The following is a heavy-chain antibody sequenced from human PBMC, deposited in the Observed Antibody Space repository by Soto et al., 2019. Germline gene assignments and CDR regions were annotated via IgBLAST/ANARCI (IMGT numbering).Heavy chain of an antibody. CDR3: EREKYYGSGAYYSHYNYVDP. CDR1: GGSIISSYW. D-gene: IGHD3-10*01. V-gene: IGHV4-4*02. J-gene: IGHJ5*02. CDR2: IYHTGDT. Sequence: SATLSLTCGVSGGSIISSYWWSWVRQAPGKGLEWIGQIYHTGDTNYNPSLRSRVTISLDRSNHQFSLRLTSVTAADTAVYYCEREKYYGSGAYYSHYNYVDPSGQGTLV.